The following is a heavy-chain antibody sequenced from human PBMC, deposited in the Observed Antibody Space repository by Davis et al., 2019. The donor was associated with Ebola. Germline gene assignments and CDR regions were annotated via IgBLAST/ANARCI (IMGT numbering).Heavy chain of an antibody. CDR3: ARARDGYNFDAFDI. V-gene: IGHV1-69*04. CDR1: GGTFSSYA. Sequence: SVKVSCKASGGTFSSYAISWVRQASGQGLECMGRIIPILGIANYAQKFQGRVTITANKSTSTAYMELSSLRSEDTAVYYCARARDGYNFDAFDIWGQGTMVTVSS. J-gene: IGHJ3*02. CDR2: IIPILGIA. D-gene: IGHD5-24*01.